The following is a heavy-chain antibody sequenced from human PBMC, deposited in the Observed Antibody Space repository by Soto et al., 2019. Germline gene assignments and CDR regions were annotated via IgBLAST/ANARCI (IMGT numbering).Heavy chain of an antibody. CDR2: ISGSGGST. CDR1: GFTFSSYA. CDR3: ASRHLVNNWFDP. Sequence: PGGSLRLSCAASGFTFSSYAMSWVRQAPGKGLEWVSAISGSGGSTYYADSVKGRFTISRDNSKNTLYLQMNSLRAEDTAVYYCASRHLVNNWFDPWGQGTLVTVSS. J-gene: IGHJ5*02. D-gene: IGHD6-13*01. V-gene: IGHV3-23*01.